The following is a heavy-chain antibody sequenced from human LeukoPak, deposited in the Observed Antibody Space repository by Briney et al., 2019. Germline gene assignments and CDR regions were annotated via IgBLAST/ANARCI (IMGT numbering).Heavy chain of an antibody. V-gene: IGHV3-23*01. J-gene: IGHJ4*02. Sequence: GGSLRLSCAASGFTFSSYAMSWVRQAPGKGLEWVSATSGSGGSTYYADSVKGRFTISRDNSKNTLYLQMNSLRAEDTAVYYCAKIGVGPLQIDYWGQGTLVTVSS. D-gene: IGHD3-10*01. CDR2: TSGSGGST. CDR1: GFTFSSYA. CDR3: AKIGVGPLQIDY.